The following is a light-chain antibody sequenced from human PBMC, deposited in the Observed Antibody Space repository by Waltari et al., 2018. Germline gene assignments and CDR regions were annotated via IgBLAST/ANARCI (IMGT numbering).Light chain of an antibody. CDR2: VNSDGSH. V-gene: IGLV4-69*01. CDR3: QTGGHGTWV. J-gene: IGLJ3*02. Sequence: QLVLTQSPSASASLGASVKLTCTLSGGHSSNVIAWHQQQPEKGPRYLMKVNSDGSHSKGDEIPDRCSGSSSGAERYLTISSVQSEDEADYYCQTGGHGTWVFGGGTKLTVL. CDR1: GGHSSNV.